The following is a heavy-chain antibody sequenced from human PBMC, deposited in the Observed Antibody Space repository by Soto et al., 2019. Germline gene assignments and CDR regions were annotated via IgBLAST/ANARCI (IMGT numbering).Heavy chain of an antibody. CDR2: INAGNGNT. Sequence: ASVKVSCKASGYTFTSYAMHWVRQAPGQRLEWMGWINAGNGNTKYSQKFQGRVTITRDTSASTAYMELSSLRSEDTAVYYCARVEPNYDILTGYYFGSFDPWGQGNLVTVS. J-gene: IGHJ5*02. CDR1: GYTFTSYA. V-gene: IGHV1-3*01. CDR3: ARVEPNYDILTGYYFGSFDP. D-gene: IGHD3-9*01.